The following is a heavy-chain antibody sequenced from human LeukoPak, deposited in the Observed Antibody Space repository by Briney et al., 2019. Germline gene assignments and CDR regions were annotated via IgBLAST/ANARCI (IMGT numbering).Heavy chain of an antibody. D-gene: IGHD3-10*01. Sequence: PSETLSLTCTVSGGSISSGGYYWSWIRQHPGKGLEWIGYIYYSGSTYSNPSLKSRVTISVDRSKNQFSLKLSSVTAADTAVYYCARIIGLSQVEVWFDPWGQGSLVTVSS. J-gene: IGHJ5*02. CDR2: IYYSGST. CDR3: ARIIGLSQVEVWFDP. V-gene: IGHV4-31*03. CDR1: GGSISSGGYY.